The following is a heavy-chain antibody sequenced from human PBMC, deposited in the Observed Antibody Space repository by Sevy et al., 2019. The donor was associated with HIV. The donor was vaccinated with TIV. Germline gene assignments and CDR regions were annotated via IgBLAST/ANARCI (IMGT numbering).Heavy chain of an antibody. J-gene: IGHJ4*02. V-gene: IGHV3-48*02. CDR3: ERELRLSMYYFDY. D-gene: IGHD5-18*01. Sequence: GGSLRLSCAASGFTFSSYSMNWVRQAPGKGLEWVSYISSSSSTIYYADSVKGRFTISRDNAKNSLYLQMNSLRDEDTAVYYCERELRLSMYYFDYWGQGTLVTVSS. CDR1: GFTFSSYS. CDR2: ISSSSSTI.